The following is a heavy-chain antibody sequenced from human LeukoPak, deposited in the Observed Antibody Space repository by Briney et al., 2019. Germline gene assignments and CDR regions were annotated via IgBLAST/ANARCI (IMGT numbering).Heavy chain of an antibody. V-gene: IGHV3-48*03. J-gene: IGHJ4*02. CDR2: ISSSSSNI. Sequence: RGSLRLSCAPSGFTFSSYEMNWVRQAPGKGLEWVSYISSSSSNIFYADSLKGRFTISRDNAKNSLYLQMNSLRAEDTAVYYCARDRDFLGSCWSNSFDYWGQGTLVTVSS. CDR1: GFTFSSYE. CDR3: ARDRDFLGSCWSNSFDY. D-gene: IGHD6-19*01.